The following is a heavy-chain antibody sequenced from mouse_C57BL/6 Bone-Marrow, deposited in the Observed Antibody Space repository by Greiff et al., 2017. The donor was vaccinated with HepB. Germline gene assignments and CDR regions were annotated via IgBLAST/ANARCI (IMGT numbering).Heavy chain of an antibody. D-gene: IGHD3-3*01. CDR3: ASGAGTGFAY. V-gene: IGHV2-6*01. Sequence: VQRVESGPGLVAPSQSLSITCTVSGFSLTSYGVDWVRQSPGKGLEWLGVIWGVGSTNYNSALKSRLSISKDNSKSQVFLKMNSLQTDDTAMYYCASGAGTGFAYWGQGTLVTVSA. CDR2: IWGVGST. J-gene: IGHJ3*01. CDR1: GFSLTSYG.